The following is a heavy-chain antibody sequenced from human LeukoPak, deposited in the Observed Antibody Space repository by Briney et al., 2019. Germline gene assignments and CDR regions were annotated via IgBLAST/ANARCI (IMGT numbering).Heavy chain of an antibody. Sequence: GGSLRLSCAASGFTFSSYSMNWVRQAPGKGLEWVSSISSRSGYIYYADSVKGRFTISGDDAKNSLYLQMNSLRAEDTAVYYCARDFGRYYFDYWGQGTLVTVSS. CDR1: GFTFSSYS. V-gene: IGHV3-21*01. CDR3: ARDFGRYYFDY. D-gene: IGHD3-10*01. CDR2: ISSRSGYI. J-gene: IGHJ4*02.